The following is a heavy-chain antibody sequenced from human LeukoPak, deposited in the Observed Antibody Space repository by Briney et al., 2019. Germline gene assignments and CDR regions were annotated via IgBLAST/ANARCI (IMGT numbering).Heavy chain of an antibody. CDR2: ISGSSSII. Sequence: GGSLRLSCAASGFTVSNNYMTWVRQAPGKGLEWVSFISGSSSIIHYADSVKGRFTVSRDNAKNSLYLQMNSLRAEDTAVYYCARSGTTYYYDSGSRIWGQGTMVTVSS. CDR3: ARSGTTYYYDSGSRI. CDR1: GFTVSNNY. V-gene: IGHV3-48*04. J-gene: IGHJ3*02. D-gene: IGHD3-22*01.